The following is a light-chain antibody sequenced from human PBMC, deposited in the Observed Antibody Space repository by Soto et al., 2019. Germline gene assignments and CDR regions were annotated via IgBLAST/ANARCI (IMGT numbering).Light chain of an antibody. V-gene: IGKV1-8*01. CDR2: AAS. CDR3: QQYYSYPPLT. Sequence: AIRMTQSPSSFSASTGDRVTITCRASQGISSYLAGYQQKPGKAPKLLIYAASTLQSGVPSRFSGSGSGTDFTLTISCLQSEDFATYYCQQYYSYPPLTFGGGTKVEIK. CDR1: QGISSY. J-gene: IGKJ4*01.